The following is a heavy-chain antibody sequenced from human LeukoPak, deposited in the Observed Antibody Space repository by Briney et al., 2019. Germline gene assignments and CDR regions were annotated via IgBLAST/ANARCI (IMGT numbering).Heavy chain of an antibody. V-gene: IGHV4-59*08. J-gene: IGHJ4*02. D-gene: IGHD3-22*01. Sequence: KSSETLSLTCTVSGGSISGYYWSWIRQPPGKGLEWIGYVYYSENTNYNPSLKSRVTISVDTSKNQFSLKLSSVTAADTAVYYCARGGYYYDSSGYYFDYWGQGTLVTVSS. CDR3: ARGGYYYDSSGYYFDY. CDR2: VYYSENT. CDR1: GGSISGYY.